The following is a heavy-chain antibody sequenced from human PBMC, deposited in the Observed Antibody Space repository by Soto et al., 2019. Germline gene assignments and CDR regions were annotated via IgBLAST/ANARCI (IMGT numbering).Heavy chain of an antibody. CDR2: IYQTGTT. J-gene: IGHJ5*02. Sequence: SETLSLTCTVSGDSINSDGHSWSWIRHPPGEALEWIGYIYQTGTTQYNPSLSSRVSISADRSKNQFSLHLTSVTAADTAVYYCARAVFCTDGFCFPNWLDPWGQGILVTVSS. CDR1: GDSINSDGHS. V-gene: IGHV4-30-2*01. CDR3: ARAVFCTDGFCFPNWLDP. D-gene: IGHD2-8*01.